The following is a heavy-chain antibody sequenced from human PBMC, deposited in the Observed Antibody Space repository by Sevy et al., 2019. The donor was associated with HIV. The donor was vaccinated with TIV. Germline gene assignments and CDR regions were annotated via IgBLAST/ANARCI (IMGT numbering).Heavy chain of an antibody. J-gene: IGHJ3*01. Sequence: GGSLRLSCAASGFPFSSYAMNWVRQGPGKGLEWVSATGGSGGATYYADSVKGRLTISRDNSKNTLYLQMDSLRAEDTAVYYWAKDVVAVVGDAFDVWGQGTMVTVSS. CDR2: TGGSGGAT. V-gene: IGHV3-23*01. CDR3: AKDVVAVVGDAFDV. CDR1: GFPFSSYA. D-gene: IGHD2-15*01.